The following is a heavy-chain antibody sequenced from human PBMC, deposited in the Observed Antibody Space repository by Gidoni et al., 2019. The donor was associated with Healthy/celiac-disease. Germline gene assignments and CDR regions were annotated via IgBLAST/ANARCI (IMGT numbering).Heavy chain of an antibody. V-gene: IGHV3-11*01. D-gene: IGHD3-3*01. CDR3: ARRGITIFGVVSAFDI. CDR2: ISSSGSTI. Sequence: QVQLVESGGGLVKPGGSLRLSCAAAGSTYSDYYMSWIRQAPGKGLEWVSYISSSGSTIYYAASVKGRFTISRDNAKNSLYLQMNSLRAEDTAVYYCARRGITIFGVVSAFDIWGQGTMVTVSS. CDR1: GSTYSDYY. J-gene: IGHJ3*02.